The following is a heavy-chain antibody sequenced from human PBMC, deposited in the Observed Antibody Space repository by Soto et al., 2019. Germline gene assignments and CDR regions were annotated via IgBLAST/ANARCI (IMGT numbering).Heavy chain of an antibody. CDR2: ISYDGSNK. D-gene: IGHD2-2*01. V-gene: IGHV3-30*18. CDR3: AKDSTSGDIVVVPAAMGGDYYGSGSYYDY. Sequence: GGSLRLSCAASGFTFSSYGMHWVRQAPGKGLEWVAVISYDGSNKYYADSVKGRFTISRDNSKNTLYLQMNSLRAEDTAVYYCAKDSTSGDIVVVPAAMGGDYYGSGSYYDYWGQGTLVTVSS. CDR1: GFTFSSYG. J-gene: IGHJ4*02.